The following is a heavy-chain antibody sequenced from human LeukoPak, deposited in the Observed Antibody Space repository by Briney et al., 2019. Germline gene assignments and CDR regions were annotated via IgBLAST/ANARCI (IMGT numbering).Heavy chain of an antibody. D-gene: IGHD6-19*01. CDR1: GFTFTNYA. J-gene: IGHJ4*02. Sequence: LSGGSLRLSCAASGFTFTNYAMSWVRQAPGKGLEWVSGISGNGISTYYADSVKGRFTISRDNSKNTLYLQMNSLRAEDTAVYYCARDSPLKGYNSGWATNSFDFWGQGTLVTVSS. CDR2: ISGNGIST. CDR3: ARDSPLKGYNSGWATNSFDF. V-gene: IGHV3-23*01.